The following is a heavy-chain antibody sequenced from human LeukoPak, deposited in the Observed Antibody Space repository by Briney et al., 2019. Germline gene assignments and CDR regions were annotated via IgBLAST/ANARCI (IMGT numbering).Heavy chain of an antibody. CDR2: IYSSGSA. CDR3: ARQVAGNDAFDI. D-gene: IGHD6-13*01. Sequence: PSETLSLTCTVSGGSVSSFYWSWIRQPAGRGLEWIGRIYSSGSANYNPSLKSRISMSVDTSNNQFSLRLRSVAAADTAVYYCARQVAGNDAFDIWGQGIMVTVSS. J-gene: IGHJ3*02. V-gene: IGHV4-4*07. CDR1: GGSVSSFY.